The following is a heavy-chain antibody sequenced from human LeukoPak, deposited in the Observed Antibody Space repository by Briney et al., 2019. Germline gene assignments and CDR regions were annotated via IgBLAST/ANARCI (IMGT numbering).Heavy chain of an antibody. Sequence: PGGSLRLSCAASGFIFSSHGMHWVRQAPGKGLEWVAVISYDGSSEYYADSVQGRFIISRDNSKNTLFLQMNSLRPEDTAVYYCARSIFGGIIVIGDYWGQGTLVTVSS. CDR3: ARSIFGGIIVIGDY. D-gene: IGHD3-16*02. V-gene: IGHV3-30*03. J-gene: IGHJ4*02. CDR2: ISYDGSSE. CDR1: GFIFSSHG.